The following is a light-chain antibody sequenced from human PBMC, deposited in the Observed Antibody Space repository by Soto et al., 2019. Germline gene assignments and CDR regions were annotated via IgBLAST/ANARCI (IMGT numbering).Light chain of an antibody. CDR2: DAS. V-gene: IGKV3-20*01. J-gene: IGKJ5*01. CDR3: QQYGSSPIT. CDR1: QTLTNIS. Sequence: EIELTQAPGTLSLSPGEIVTLFYRASQTLTNISLAWYQQDPGQAPRLPIYDASSRATGIPDRFSASGSGTDVTLTISRLEPEEFAGYYCQQYGSSPITFGQGTRLE.